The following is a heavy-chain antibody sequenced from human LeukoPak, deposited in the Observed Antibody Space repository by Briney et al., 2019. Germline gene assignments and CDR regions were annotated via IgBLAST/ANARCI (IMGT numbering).Heavy chain of an antibody. CDR1: GDSITWHY. V-gene: IGHV4-59*11. D-gene: IGHD1-26*01. J-gene: IGHJ3*02. CDR2: LLYSGST. CDR3: ATNAGPSGAGDVLDI. Sequence: SETLSLTCTVSGDSITWHYWHWVRQPPGKGLEWIGHLLYSGSTSYNPSLDSRVTISLDTSKKSFSLKLTSVTAADPAVYYFATNAGPSGAGDVLDIWGQGTMVTVSS.